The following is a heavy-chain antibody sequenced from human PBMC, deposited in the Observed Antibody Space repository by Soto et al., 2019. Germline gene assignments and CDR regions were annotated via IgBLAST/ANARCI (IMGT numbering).Heavy chain of an antibody. CDR3: ARSLLRLGELSFTQNWFDP. V-gene: IGHV1-69*13. J-gene: IGHJ5*02. Sequence: VASVKVSCKASGGTFSSYAISWVRQAPGQGLEWMGGIIPIFGTANYAQKFQGRVTITADESTSTAYMELSSLRSEDTAVYYCARSLLRLGELSFTQNWFDPWGQGTLVTVSS. D-gene: IGHD3-16*02. CDR1: GGTFSSYA. CDR2: IIPIFGTA.